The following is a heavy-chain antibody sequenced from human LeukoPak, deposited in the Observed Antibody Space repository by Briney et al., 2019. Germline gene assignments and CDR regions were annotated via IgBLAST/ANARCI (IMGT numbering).Heavy chain of an antibody. D-gene: IGHD6-13*01. J-gene: IGHJ1*01. Sequence: GCSVTVSRKASGGTFSSYAISGVRQAPGQGREWMGRIIPILGIANYAQKFQGRVTITADKSSSTAYMELSSLRSEDAAVYYCARVAAAPFWGQGALFTVSS. CDR3: ARVAAAPF. CDR2: IIPILGIA. CDR1: GGTFSSYA. V-gene: IGHV1-69*04.